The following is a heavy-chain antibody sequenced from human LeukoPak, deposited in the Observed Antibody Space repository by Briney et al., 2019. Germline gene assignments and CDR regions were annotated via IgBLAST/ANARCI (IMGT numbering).Heavy chain of an antibody. Sequence: PGGSLRLSCAASGFTFSSYGMHWVRQAPGKGLEWVAVISYDGSNKYYADSVKGRFTISRDNSKNTPYLQMNSLRAEDTAVYYCAKCHSGSYYEDYYYYMDVWGKGTTVTVSS. CDR3: AKCHSGSYYEDYYYYMDV. CDR1: GFTFSSYG. J-gene: IGHJ6*03. CDR2: ISYDGSNK. V-gene: IGHV3-30*18. D-gene: IGHD1-26*01.